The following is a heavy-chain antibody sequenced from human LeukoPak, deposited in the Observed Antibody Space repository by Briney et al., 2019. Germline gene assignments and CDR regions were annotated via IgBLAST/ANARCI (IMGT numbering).Heavy chain of an antibody. CDR3: ASVPAARHDMDV. CDR1: GFTFSSYS. CDR2: ISSSSSYI. Sequence: GGSLRLSCAASGFTFSSYSMNWVRQAPGKGLEWVSSISSSSSYIYYADSVKGRFTISRDNAKNSLYLQMNSLRAEDTAVYYCASVPAARHDMDVWGKGTTVTVSS. V-gene: IGHV3-21*01. D-gene: IGHD6-6*01. J-gene: IGHJ6*03.